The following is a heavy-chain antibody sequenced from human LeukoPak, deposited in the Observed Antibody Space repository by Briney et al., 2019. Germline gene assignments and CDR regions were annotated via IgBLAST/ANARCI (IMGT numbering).Heavy chain of an antibody. Sequence: SETLSLTCTGSGASISGHYWSWMRQPPGNEPVWVGCIFSSGSTDYNPSLNSRVTISVDTSKNQFSLRLSFVTAADTAVYYCARVVVSGGYYRTGPFDYWGRGTLVTVSS. CDR3: ARVVVSGGYYRTGPFDY. V-gene: IGHV4-4*09. D-gene: IGHD3-22*01. CDR1: GASISGHY. CDR2: IFSSGST. J-gene: IGHJ4*02.